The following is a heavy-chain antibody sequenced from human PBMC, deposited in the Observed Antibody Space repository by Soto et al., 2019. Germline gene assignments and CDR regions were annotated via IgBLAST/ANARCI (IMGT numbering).Heavy chain of an antibody. Sequence: PSQTLSLTCAISGDSVSSNSAAWNWIRQSPSRGLEWLGRTYYRSKWYNDYAVSVKSRITINPDTSKNQFSLQLNSVTPEDTAVYYCARDRGNWNYERGINFDYWGQGTLVTVSS. CDR2: TYYRSKWYN. J-gene: IGHJ4*02. CDR1: GDSVSSNSAA. D-gene: IGHD1-7*01. V-gene: IGHV6-1*01. CDR3: ARDRGNWNYERGINFDY.